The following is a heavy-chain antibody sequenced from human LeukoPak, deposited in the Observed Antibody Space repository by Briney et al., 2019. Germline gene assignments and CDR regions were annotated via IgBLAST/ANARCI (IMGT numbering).Heavy chain of an antibody. D-gene: IGHD3-22*01. Sequence: SETLSLTCAVYGGSFSGYYWSWIRQPPGKGLEWIGEINHSGSTNYNPSLKSRVTISVDTSKNQFSLKLSSVTAADTAVYYCARGGALLQYYYDSSGYRGRGNPPYPPRRLDYWGQGTLVTVSS. CDR3: ARGGALLQYYYDSSGYRGRGNPPYPPRRLDY. V-gene: IGHV4-34*01. J-gene: IGHJ4*02. CDR2: INHSGST. CDR1: GGSFSGYY.